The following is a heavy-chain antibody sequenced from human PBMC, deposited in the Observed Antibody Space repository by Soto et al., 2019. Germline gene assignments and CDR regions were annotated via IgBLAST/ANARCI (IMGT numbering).Heavy chain of an antibody. D-gene: IGHD2-2*01. CDR1: GFTFSNYA. V-gene: IGHV3-23*01. Sequence: EVQLLESGGGLVQPGGSLRLSCAASGFTFSNYAMTWVRQAPGKGLEWVSGVTGNADKTYYADSVKGRFSIFRDNSKNTLYLQMNSLRAEDMAVNYCVRDCSSSSCSVWKYWGQGVLVTVSS. CDR2: VTGNADKT. CDR3: VRDCSSSSCSVWKY. J-gene: IGHJ4*02.